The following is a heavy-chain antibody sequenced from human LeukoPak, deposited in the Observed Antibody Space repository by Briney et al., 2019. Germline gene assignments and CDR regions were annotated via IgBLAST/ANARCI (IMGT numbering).Heavy chain of an antibody. Sequence: PSETLSLTCTVSGGSISSGGYYWSWIRQPPGKGLEWIGYIYYTGSTNYNPSLKSRVTISVDTSKNQFSLKLSSVTAADTAVYYCARVGGSYSMYYFDYWGQGTLVTVSS. CDR1: GGSISSGGYY. CDR3: ARVGGSYSMYYFDY. V-gene: IGHV4-61*08. CDR2: IYYTGST. D-gene: IGHD1-26*01. J-gene: IGHJ4*02.